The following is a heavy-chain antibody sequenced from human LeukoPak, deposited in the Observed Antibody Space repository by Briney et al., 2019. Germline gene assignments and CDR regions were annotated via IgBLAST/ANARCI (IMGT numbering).Heavy chain of an antibody. D-gene: IGHD2-21*01. CDR1: GFSFSYFG. J-gene: IGHJ1*01. Sequence: GGSLRLSCAVSGFSFSYFGIHWVRQAPGKGLEWVALVWYDGSGKFYADSVKGRLTISRDNSKNMVYLQMNSLRVEDTAVYYCARDPAYTGAQYFQHWGQGTLVTVSS. CDR3: ARDPAYTGAQYFQH. V-gene: IGHV3-33*01. CDR2: VWYDGSGK.